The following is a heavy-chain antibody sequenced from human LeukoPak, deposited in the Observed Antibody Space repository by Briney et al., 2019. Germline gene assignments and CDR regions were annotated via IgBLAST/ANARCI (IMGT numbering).Heavy chain of an antibody. CDR3: ARHEYYDSRGSHYYSYYYMDV. CDR2: IHHSGST. CDR1: GYSISSGYY. J-gene: IGHJ6*03. V-gene: IGHV4-38-2*02. Sequence: SETLSLTCTVSGYSISSGYYWGWTRQSPGKGLQWIGSIHHSGSTYYNSSLKSRVTISVDTSKNQFSLKLSSVTAADTAVYYCARHEYYDSRGSHYYSYYYMDVWGKGTTVTVSS. D-gene: IGHD3-22*01.